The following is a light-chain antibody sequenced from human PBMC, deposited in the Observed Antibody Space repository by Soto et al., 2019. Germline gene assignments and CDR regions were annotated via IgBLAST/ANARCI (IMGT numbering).Light chain of an antibody. CDR2: DAS. CDR3: KKYDNPTPRFT. V-gene: IGKV1-33*01. CDR1: QDISNY. J-gene: IGKJ3*01. Sequence: IQMTHSPSCLSASVGERVTITCQASQDISNYLNWYQQKPGKAPKLLIYDASNLETGVPSRFSGSGSGTVFTFTISSLQPEDFVKHSCKKYDNPTPRFTFGPVTKVEIX.